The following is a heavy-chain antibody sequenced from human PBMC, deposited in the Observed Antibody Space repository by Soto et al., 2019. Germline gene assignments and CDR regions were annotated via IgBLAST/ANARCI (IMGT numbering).Heavy chain of an antibody. CDR1: GFTFSSYA. CDR3: ARDPLWGTAMVLWYFDL. V-gene: IGHV3-30-3*01. D-gene: IGHD5-18*01. Sequence: AGGSLRLSCAASGFTFSSYAMHWVRQAPGKGLEWVAVISYDGSNKYYADSVKGRFTISRDNSKNTLHLQMNSLRAEDTAVYYCARDPLWGTAMVLWYFDLWGRGTLVTVSS. J-gene: IGHJ2*01. CDR2: ISYDGSNK.